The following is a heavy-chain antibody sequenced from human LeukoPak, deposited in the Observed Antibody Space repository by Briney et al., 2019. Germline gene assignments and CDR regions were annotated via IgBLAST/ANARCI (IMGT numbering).Heavy chain of an antibody. CDR1: GFTVSSNY. CDR2: IYSGGST. J-gene: IGHJ4*02. CDR3: ARVGQQWEPLDY. D-gene: IGHD6-19*01. Sequence: GGSLRLSCAASGFTVSSNYVSWVRQAPGKGLEWVSVIYSGGSTYYADSVKGRFTISRDNSKNTLYLQMNSLGAEDTAVYYCARVGQQWEPLDYWGQGTLVTVSS. V-gene: IGHV3-66*01.